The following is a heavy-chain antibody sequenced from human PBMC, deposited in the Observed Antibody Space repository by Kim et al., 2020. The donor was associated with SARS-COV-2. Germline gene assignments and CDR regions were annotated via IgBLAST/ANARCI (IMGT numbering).Heavy chain of an antibody. Sequence: ANSVKGRFTIARDNAKNSLSLQMNSLRAEDTAVYYWAGTWIQLWSHAFDIWGQGTMVTVSS. V-gene: IGHV3-21*01. J-gene: IGHJ3*02. D-gene: IGHD5-18*01. CDR3: AGTWIQLWSHAFDI.